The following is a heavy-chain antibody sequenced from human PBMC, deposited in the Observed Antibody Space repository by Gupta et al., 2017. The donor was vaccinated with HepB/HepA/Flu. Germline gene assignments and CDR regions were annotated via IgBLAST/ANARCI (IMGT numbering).Heavy chain of an antibody. V-gene: IGHV3-23*01. D-gene: IGHD2-2*01. CDR1: GFTFSSYA. CDR3: AKDRKPSEYLGMHV. Sequence: EVQLLESGGGLVQPGGSLRLSCATSGFTFSSYAMSWVRQAPGKGLEWVSIVSDSVGGTYYADSVKGRFTSSRDNSKNTVYLQMNSLRAEDTAVYYCAKDRKPSEYLGMHVWGQGTTVTVSS. J-gene: IGHJ6*02. CDR2: VSDSVGGT.